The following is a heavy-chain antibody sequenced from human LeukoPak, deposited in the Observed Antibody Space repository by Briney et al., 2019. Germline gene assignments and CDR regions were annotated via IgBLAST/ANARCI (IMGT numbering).Heavy chain of an antibody. J-gene: IGHJ5*02. CDR3: ARDPPSWFDP. CDR2: ISYDGSNK. CDR1: GFTFNSYA. Sequence: PGGSLRLSCAASGFTFNSYAMSWVRQAPGKGLEWVAVISYDGSNKYYADSVKGRFTISRDNSKNTLYLQMNSLRAEDTAVYYCARDPPSWFDPWGQGTLVTVSS. V-gene: IGHV3-30-3*01.